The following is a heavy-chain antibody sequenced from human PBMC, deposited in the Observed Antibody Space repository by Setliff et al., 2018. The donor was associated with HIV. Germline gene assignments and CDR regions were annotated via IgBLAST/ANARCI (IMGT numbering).Heavy chain of an antibody. CDR2: ISAYNGNT. V-gene: IGHV1-18*01. D-gene: IGHD6-13*01. CDR3: ATSGKYSSSWYEVY. Sequence: ASVKVSCKASGYTFTSYGISWVRQAPGQGLEWMGWISAYNGNTNYAQKLQGRVTMTTDTSTSTAYMELRSLRSDDTAVYYCATSGKYSSSWYEVYWGQGTLVTVSS. CDR1: GYTFTSYG. J-gene: IGHJ4*02.